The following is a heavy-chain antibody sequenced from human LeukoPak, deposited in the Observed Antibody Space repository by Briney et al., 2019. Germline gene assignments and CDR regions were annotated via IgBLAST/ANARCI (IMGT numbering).Heavy chain of an antibody. D-gene: IGHD3-22*01. Sequence: GASVKVSCKASGYAFTNYGISWVRQAPGQGLEWMGWISAYNGNTNYAQKLQGRVTMTTDTSTSTAYMELRSLRSDDTAVYYCARGYYDSSGYSWFDPWGQGTLVTVSS. CDR2: ISAYNGNT. CDR1: GYAFTNYG. V-gene: IGHV1-18*01. CDR3: ARGYYDSSGYSWFDP. J-gene: IGHJ5*02.